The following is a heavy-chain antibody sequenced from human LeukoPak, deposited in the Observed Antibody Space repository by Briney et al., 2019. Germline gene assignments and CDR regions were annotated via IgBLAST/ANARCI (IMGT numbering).Heavy chain of an antibody. CDR2: INTDRSTT. Sequence: GGSLRLSCAASGFTFSSYWMHWVRQAPGKGLVWVSRINTDRSTTNYADSVKGRFTISRDNAKNTLYLQMSSLRAEDTAVYYCATGNYRDYWGQGTLVTVSS. CDR3: ATGNYRDY. J-gene: IGHJ4*02. V-gene: IGHV3-74*01. D-gene: IGHD1-7*01. CDR1: GFTFSSYW.